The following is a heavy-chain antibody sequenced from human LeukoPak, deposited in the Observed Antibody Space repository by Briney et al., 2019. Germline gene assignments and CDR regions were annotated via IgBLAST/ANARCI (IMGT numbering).Heavy chain of an antibody. V-gene: IGHV4-59*01. CDR1: GGSLSSYS. Sequence: SETLSLTCTVSGGSLSSYSWSWIRQPPGKGLEWIGYIYYSGSTNYNPSPKSRVTISVDTSKNQFSLKLSSVTAADTAVYYCARDGNDILTGSTQGYYGMDVWGQGTTVTVSS. CDR3: ARDGNDILTGSTQGYYGMDV. J-gene: IGHJ6*02. D-gene: IGHD3-9*01. CDR2: IYYSGST.